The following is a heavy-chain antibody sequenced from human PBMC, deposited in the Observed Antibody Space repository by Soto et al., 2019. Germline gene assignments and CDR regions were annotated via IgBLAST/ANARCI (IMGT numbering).Heavy chain of an antibody. CDR3: PLDTFGGVTFDY. CDR1: GFSLSTSGVG. CDR2: IYWDDDK. J-gene: IGHJ4*02. Sequence: QITLKESGPTLVKPTQTLTLTCTFSGFSLSTSGVGVGWIRQPPGKALEWLALIYWDDDKRYSPSLESRLTITKDTSENQVVLTVTNMDPVDTATYYCPLDTFGGVTFDYWGQGILVTVSS. V-gene: IGHV2-5*02. D-gene: IGHD3-16*01.